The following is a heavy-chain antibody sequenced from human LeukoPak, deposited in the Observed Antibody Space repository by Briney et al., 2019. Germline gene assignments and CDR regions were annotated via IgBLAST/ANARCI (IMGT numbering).Heavy chain of an antibody. CDR2: ISYDGSNK. Sequence: PGGSLRLSCAASGFTFSSYGMHWVRQAPGKGLEWVAVISYDGSNKYYADSVKGRFTISRDNSKNTLYLQMNSLRAEDTAVYYCAKDGESIAHHYYYYYGMDVWGQGTTVTVSS. CDR3: AKDGESIAHHYYYYYGMDV. J-gene: IGHJ6*02. CDR1: GFTFSSYG. V-gene: IGHV3-30*18. D-gene: IGHD6-6*01.